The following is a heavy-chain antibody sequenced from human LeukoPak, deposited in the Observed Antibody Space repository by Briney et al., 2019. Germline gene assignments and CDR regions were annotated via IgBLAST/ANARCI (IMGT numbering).Heavy chain of an antibody. Sequence: GGSLRLSCVASGFTFSSYAMSWVRQAPGKGLEWVSVVSGGGHNTYYADSVKGRFTMSRDNPKRTVYLQMNSLRAEDTAVYYCAKDRSSWYYPFDSWGQGTLVTVSS. D-gene: IGHD3-3*01. J-gene: IGHJ4*02. CDR1: GFTFSSYA. CDR2: VSGGGHNT. V-gene: IGHV3-23*01. CDR3: AKDRSSWYYPFDS.